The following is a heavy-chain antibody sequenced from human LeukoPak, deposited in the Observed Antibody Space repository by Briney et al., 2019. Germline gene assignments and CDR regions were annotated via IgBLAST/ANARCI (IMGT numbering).Heavy chain of an antibody. CDR1: EFTFSSYA. J-gene: IGHJ6*02. Sequence: GGSLRLSCAASEFTFSSYAMHWVRQAPGKGLEWVAVISYDGSNKYYADSVKGRFTISRDNSKNTLYLQMNSLRAEDTAVYYCARGSYDSSGYPHYYGMDVWGQGTTVTVSS. CDR3: ARGSYDSSGYPHYYGMDV. V-gene: IGHV3-30-3*01. D-gene: IGHD3-22*01. CDR2: ISYDGSNK.